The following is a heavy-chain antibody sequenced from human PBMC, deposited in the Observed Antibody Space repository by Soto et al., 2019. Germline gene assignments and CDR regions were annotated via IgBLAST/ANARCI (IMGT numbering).Heavy chain of an antibody. Sequence: QVQLVQSGAEVKKPGSSVKVSCKASGGTFSSYAISWLRQAPGQGLEWMGGIIPIFGTPNYAQKFQGRVTITADKSTSTAYMELSRLRSEDTAVYYCARDRNSGYDLRLNWFDPWGQGTLVTVSS. V-gene: IGHV1-69*06. CDR3: ARDRNSGYDLRLNWFDP. CDR2: IIPIFGTP. D-gene: IGHD5-12*01. J-gene: IGHJ5*02. CDR1: GGTFSSYA.